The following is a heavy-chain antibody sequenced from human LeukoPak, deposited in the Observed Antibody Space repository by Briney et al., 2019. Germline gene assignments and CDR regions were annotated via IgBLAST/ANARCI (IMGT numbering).Heavy chain of an antibody. CDR3: AKQNGAAVISHFDY. D-gene: IGHD2-15*01. J-gene: IGHJ4*02. CDR1: GFTFSNYA. CDR2: ISGSTGST. Sequence: GGSLRLSCAASGFTFSNYAMNWVRQAPGKGLEWVSLISGSTGSTYYADSVKGRFSISRDSSKNTVYLQMNSLRAEDTAVYYCAKQNGAAVISHFDYWGQGTLVTVSS. V-gene: IGHV3-23*01.